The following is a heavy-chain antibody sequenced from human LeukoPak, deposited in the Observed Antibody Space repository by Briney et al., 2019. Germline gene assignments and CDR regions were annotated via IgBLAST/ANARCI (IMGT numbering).Heavy chain of an antibody. Sequence: PGGSPRLSCATSGFTFSHYGMHWVRQAPGKGLDWVAFIRHDGSDEDYADSVKGRFIISRDDSKKTLYLQMNSLRAEDTAVYYCAKLGFGEPIGDYWGQGTLVTVSS. CDR2: IRHDGSDE. CDR3: AKLGFGEPIGDY. D-gene: IGHD3-10*01. CDR1: GFTFSHYG. J-gene: IGHJ4*02. V-gene: IGHV3-30*02.